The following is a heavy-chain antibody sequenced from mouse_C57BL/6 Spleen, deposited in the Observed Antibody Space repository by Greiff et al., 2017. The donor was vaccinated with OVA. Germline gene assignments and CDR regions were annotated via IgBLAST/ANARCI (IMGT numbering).Heavy chain of an antibody. Sequence: QVQLQQPGAELVMPGASVKLSCKASGYTFPSYWMHWVKQRPGQGLEWIGEIDPSDSYTNYNQKFKGKSTLTVDKSSSTAYMQLSSLTSEDSAVYYCARRDGSRSHYAMDYWGQGTSVTVSS. CDR3: ARRDGSRSHYAMDY. CDR1: GYTFPSYW. D-gene: IGHD1-1*01. J-gene: IGHJ4*01. CDR2: IDPSDSYT. V-gene: IGHV1-69*01.